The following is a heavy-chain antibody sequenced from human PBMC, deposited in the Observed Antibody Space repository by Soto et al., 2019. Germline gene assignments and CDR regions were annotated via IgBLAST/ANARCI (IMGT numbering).Heavy chain of an antibody. J-gene: IGHJ4*02. V-gene: IGHV3-30*18. CDR2: VPNRGSDT. Sequence: GGSLRLSCAASGYSLSSYDIHWVRQAPGKGLEWVALVPNRGSDTYYVASVKGRFTVSRDNSKNTLYLQMNSLRAEDTAVYYCAKAAITMIVVVITDYWGQGTLVTVSS. CDR3: AKAAITMIVVVITDY. D-gene: IGHD3-22*01. CDR1: GYSLSSYD.